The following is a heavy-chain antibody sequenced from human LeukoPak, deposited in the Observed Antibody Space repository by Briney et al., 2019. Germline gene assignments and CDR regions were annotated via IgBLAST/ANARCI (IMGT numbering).Heavy chain of an antibody. CDR3: ARDALHTAHFDY. Sequence: GGSLRLSCAASGFTFSSYTMNCVRQAPGKGLQWVSTVSASSDIHYSDSVKGRFTISRDNARNSLYLQMNSLRDEDTAVYYCARDALHTAHFDYWGQGTLVTVSS. CDR2: VSASSDI. V-gene: IGHV3-48*02. D-gene: IGHD5-18*01. CDR1: GFTFSSYT. J-gene: IGHJ4*02.